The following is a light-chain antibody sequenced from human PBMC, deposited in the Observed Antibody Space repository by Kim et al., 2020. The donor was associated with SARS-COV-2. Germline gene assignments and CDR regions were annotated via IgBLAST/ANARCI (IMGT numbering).Light chain of an antibody. Sequence: VSVALGQTAGITCEVNNTGTKKVHWYQQKPGQAPVLVIYRDSNRPSGIPERFSGSNSGNPATLTISRAQDGDEADYYCQVWDSSIVFGGGTQLTVL. CDR1: NTGTKK. CDR2: RDS. V-gene: IGLV3-9*01. CDR3: QVWDSSIV. J-gene: IGLJ2*01.